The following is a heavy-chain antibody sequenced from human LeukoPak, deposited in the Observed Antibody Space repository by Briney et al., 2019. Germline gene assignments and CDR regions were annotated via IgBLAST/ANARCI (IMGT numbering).Heavy chain of an antibody. V-gene: IGHV1-69-2*01. CDR3: ATAFPLLRYFDWLLLVY. D-gene: IGHD3-9*01. J-gene: IGHJ4*02. CDR2: VDPENGKT. CDR1: GYIFSDYY. Sequence: ASVKVSCKASGYIFSDYYIQWVQQAPGKGLEWMGRVDPENGKTKFAERFQGRINISADTSSDTAYMELSSLRSEDTAVYYCATAFPLLRYFDWLLLVYWGQGTLVTVSS.